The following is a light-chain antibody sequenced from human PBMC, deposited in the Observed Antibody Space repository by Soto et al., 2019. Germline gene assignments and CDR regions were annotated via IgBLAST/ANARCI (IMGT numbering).Light chain of an antibody. Sequence: QSVLTQPPSVSGAPGQRVTISCTGNISNIGAGYPVHWYQQLPGTAPKLLIYDNTNRPSGVPDRFSGSKSGTSASLAITGLQAEDEADYSCQSYDSWLSVVFGGGTKLTVL. J-gene: IGLJ2*01. CDR2: DNT. CDR3: QSYDSWLSVV. V-gene: IGLV1-40*01. CDR1: ISNIGAGYP.